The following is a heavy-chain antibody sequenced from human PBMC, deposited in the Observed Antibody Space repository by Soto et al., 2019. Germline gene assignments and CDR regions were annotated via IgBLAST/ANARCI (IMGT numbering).Heavy chain of an antibody. CDR1: GGSISSGGYS. CDR3: ARDQLEGNWFDP. Sequence: QLQLQESGSGLVRPSQTLSLTCAVSGGSISSGGYSWNWIRQPPGKGLEWIGYIYHSGSTLYNPSLKSRLTIPVDKSKNQSARKLSSVTAADTAVYYCARDQLEGNWFDPWGQGTLVTVSS. V-gene: IGHV4-30-2*01. D-gene: IGHD1-1*01. J-gene: IGHJ5*02. CDR2: IYHSGST.